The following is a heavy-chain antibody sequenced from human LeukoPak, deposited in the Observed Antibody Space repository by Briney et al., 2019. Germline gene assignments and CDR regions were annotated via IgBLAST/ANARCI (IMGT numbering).Heavy chain of an antibody. CDR1: GYTLTELA. CDR3: ATPLGPLGLIPYYFDY. CDR2: FDPEKGET. D-gene: IGHD2-21*01. J-gene: IGHJ4*02. V-gene: IGHV1-24*01. Sequence: ASVKVSCKVSGYTLTELAMHWVRQAPGKGLEWIGGFDPEKGETIYTQQLQGRLTMTEDTSTDTAYMELSSLTSEDTAVYYCATPLGPLGLIPYYFDYWGQGTLLTVSS.